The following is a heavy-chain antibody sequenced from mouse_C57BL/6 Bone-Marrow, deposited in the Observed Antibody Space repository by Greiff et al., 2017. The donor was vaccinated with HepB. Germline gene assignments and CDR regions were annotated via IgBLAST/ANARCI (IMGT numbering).Heavy chain of an antibody. CDR1: GYTFTSYW. J-gene: IGHJ4*01. D-gene: IGHD2-1*01. Sequence: QVQLQQPGTELVKPGASVKLSCKASGYTFTSYWMHWVKQRPGQGLEWIGNINPSNGGTNYNEKFKSKATLTVDKSSSTAYMQLSSLTSEDSAVYYCARSGSWHYGNYFYAMDYWGQGTSVTVSS. CDR3: ARSGSWHYGNYFYAMDY. V-gene: IGHV1-53*01. CDR2: INPSNGGT.